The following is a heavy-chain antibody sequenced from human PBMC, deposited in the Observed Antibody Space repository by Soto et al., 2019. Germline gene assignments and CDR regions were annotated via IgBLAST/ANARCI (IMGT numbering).Heavy chain of an antibody. CDR3: ARDGDHSDSSGYFLRDAFDI. D-gene: IGHD3-22*01. CDR2: ISGSGSII. J-gene: IGHJ3*02. Sequence: QVQLVESGGGLVKPGGSLRLSCPASGFTFSDDYMSWIRQAPGKGLEWVAYISGSGSIIDYADSVKGRFTISRDNAKNSLYLQMNSLRAEDTAVYYCARDGDHSDSSGYFLRDAFDIWGHGTMVTVSS. V-gene: IGHV3-11*01. CDR1: GFTFSDDY.